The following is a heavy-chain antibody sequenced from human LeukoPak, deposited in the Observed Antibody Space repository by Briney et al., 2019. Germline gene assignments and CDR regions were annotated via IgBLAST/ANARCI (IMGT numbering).Heavy chain of an antibody. J-gene: IGHJ3*02. CDR1: GGTFSSYA. D-gene: IGHD3-22*01. CDR2: IIPIFGTA. CDR3: ASSYYDSSGYWYESGAFDI. Sequence: ASVKVSCKASGGTFSSYAISWVRQAPGQGLEWMGGIIPIFGTANYAQKFQGRVTITADESTSTAYMELSSLRSEDTAVYYCASSYYDSSGYWYESGAFDIWGQGTMVTVSS. V-gene: IGHV1-69*13.